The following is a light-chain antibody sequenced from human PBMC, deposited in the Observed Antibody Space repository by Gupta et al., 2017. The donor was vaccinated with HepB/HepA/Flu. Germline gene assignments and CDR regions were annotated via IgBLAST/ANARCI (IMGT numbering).Light chain of an antibody. V-gene: IGLV2-23*02. J-gene: IGLJ2*01. CDR1: GRAVGGYNP. CDR3: ATYASGSTDVI. Sequence: QSAPTPPASVPPSPAQSITISCTGTGRAVGGYNPVSWYHQLPGKAPKLIIYEVSRRPSGVSHRFSGSKSGNTASLTISGLQAEDEANFYCATYASGSTDVIFGGGTKVTIL. CDR2: EVS.